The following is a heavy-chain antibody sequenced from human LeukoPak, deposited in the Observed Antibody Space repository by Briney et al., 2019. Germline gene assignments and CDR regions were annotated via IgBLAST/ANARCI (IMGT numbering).Heavy chain of an antibody. CDR1: GYTFTAYY. J-gene: IGHJ4*02. CDR3: ARVTGRLPLNS. CDR2: INPKNGDT. V-gene: IGHV1-2*06. Sequence: GASVKVSCKASGYTFTAYYIHWVRQAPGQGLEWMGRINPKNGDTNYAQKFQDRVTMTRDTSMSAAYMELSRLRSDDTAVYYCARVTGRLPLNSWGQGTLVTVSS. D-gene: IGHD6-25*01.